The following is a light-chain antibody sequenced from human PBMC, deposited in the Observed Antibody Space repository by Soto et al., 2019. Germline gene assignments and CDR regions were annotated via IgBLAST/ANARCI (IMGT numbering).Light chain of an antibody. CDR1: QDIGGR. Sequence: IQMTHSPYSVSASVGYRIAITCRASQDIGGRWAWFQQKPGKAPQYLIQAASILQSGDPSRFSGSGSGTEFILTINNLQPEDFASYFCLQVYSFPRTFGLGTKVAIK. CDR3: LQVYSFPRT. J-gene: IGKJ1*01. V-gene: IGKV1-12*01. CDR2: AAS.